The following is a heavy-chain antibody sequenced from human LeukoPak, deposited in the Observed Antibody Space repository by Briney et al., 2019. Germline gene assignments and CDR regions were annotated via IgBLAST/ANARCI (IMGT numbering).Heavy chain of an antibody. V-gene: IGHV3-23*01. J-gene: IGHJ4*02. CDR1: GFTFSSYA. CDR2: ISGSGGGT. D-gene: IGHD4-11*01. Sequence: PGGSLRLSCAASGFTFSSYAMSWVRQAPGKGLEWVSGISGSGGGTYYADSVKGRFTISRDNSKNTPFLQMNSLRADDTAVYYCAKSVDYSNYGVDYWGQGTLVTVSS. CDR3: AKSVDYSNYGVDY.